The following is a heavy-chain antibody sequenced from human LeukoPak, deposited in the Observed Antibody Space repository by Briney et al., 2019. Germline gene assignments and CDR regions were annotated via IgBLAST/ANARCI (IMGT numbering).Heavy chain of an antibody. CDR3: ARERQCGGDCSTAGGGFDP. Sequence: SETLSLTCAVYGGSFSGYYWGWIRQPPGKGLEWIGEINHSGSTNYNPSLKSRVTISVDTSKNQFSLKLSSVTAAVTAVYYCARERQCGGDCSTAGGGFDPWGQGTLVTVSS. V-gene: IGHV4-34*01. CDR2: INHSGST. CDR1: GGSFSGYY. J-gene: IGHJ5*02. D-gene: IGHD2-21*01.